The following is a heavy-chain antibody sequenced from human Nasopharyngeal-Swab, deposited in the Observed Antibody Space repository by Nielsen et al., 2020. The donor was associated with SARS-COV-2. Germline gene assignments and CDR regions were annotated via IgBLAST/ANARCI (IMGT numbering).Heavy chain of an antibody. CDR2: INSDGSST. CDR3: ATRKGYSSSWFIDY. CDR1: GFTFSSYW. Sequence: GESLKISCAASGFTFSSYWMHWVRQAPGKGLVWVSRINSDGSSTSYADSVKGRFTISRDNAKNTLYLQMNSLRAEDTAVYYCATRKGYSSSWFIDYWGQGTLVTVSS. D-gene: IGHD6-13*01. J-gene: IGHJ4*02. V-gene: IGHV3-74*01.